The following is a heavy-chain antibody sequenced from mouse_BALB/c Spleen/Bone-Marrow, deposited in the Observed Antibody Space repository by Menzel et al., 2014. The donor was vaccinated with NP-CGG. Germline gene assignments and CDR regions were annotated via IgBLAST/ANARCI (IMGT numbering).Heavy chain of an antibody. CDR2: ISRGSSTI. Sequence: EVKLMESGGGLVQPGGSRKLSCAASGFTFSSFGMHWVRQAPEKGLEWVAYISRGSSTIYYADTVKGRFTISRDNPKNTLFLQMTSLRSGDTAMYYCASPYGNYPWFAYWGQGTLVTVSA. CDR3: ASPYGNYPWFAY. D-gene: IGHD2-1*01. J-gene: IGHJ3*01. V-gene: IGHV5-17*02. CDR1: GFTFSSFG.